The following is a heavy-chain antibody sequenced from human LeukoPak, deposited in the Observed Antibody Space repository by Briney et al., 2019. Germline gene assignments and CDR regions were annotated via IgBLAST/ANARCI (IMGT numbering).Heavy chain of an antibody. V-gene: IGHV3-23*01. J-gene: IGHJ4*02. CDR1: GFTFSSYA. Sequence: GGSLRLSCAASGFTFSSYAMSWVRQAPGKGLEWVSAISGSGGSTYYADSVKGRFTISRDNAKNSLYLQMNSLRAEDTAVYYCARTANFAAGYYIDYWGQGTQVTVSS. D-gene: IGHD6-13*01. CDR3: ARTANFAAGYYIDY. CDR2: ISGSGGST.